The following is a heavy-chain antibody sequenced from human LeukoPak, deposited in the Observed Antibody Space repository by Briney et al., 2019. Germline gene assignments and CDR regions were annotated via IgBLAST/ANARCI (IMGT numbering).Heavy chain of an antibody. CDR3: AAHTYYFSSGSFGH. CDR2: MNPSSGNT. V-gene: IGHV1-8*01. CDR1: GYSFTSYD. J-gene: IGHJ4*02. Sequence: ASVKVSCKASGYSFTSYDINWVRQATGQAPEWIGWMNPSSGNTGYAQRFQGRVTMTRDTSTSTAYLELSSLRSEDTAVYYCAAHTYYFSSGSFGHWGQGTLVTVSS. D-gene: IGHD3-10*01.